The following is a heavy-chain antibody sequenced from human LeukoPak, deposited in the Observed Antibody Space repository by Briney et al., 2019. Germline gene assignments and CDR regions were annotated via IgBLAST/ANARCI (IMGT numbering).Heavy chain of an antibody. CDR2: IWYDGSNK. CDR1: GFTFSSYG. Sequence: QPGRPLRLSCAASGFTFSSYGMHWVRQAPGKGLEWVAVIWYDGSNKYYADSVKGRFTISRDNSRNTLYLQMNSLRAEDTAVYYCARDGFRGSYFDYWGQGTLVTVSS. V-gene: IGHV3-33*01. J-gene: IGHJ4*02. D-gene: IGHD1-26*01. CDR3: ARDGFRGSYFDY.